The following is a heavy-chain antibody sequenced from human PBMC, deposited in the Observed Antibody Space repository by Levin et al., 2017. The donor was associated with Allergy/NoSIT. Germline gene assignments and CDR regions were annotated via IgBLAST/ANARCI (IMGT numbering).Heavy chain of an antibody. CDR1: GYTFTGQY. CDR3: AREALRSGYYDDY. CDR2: MNPDSCGT. J-gene: IGHJ4*02. D-gene: IGHD3-22*01. Sequence: ASVKVSCKASGYTFTGQYIHWVRQAPGQGLEWMGRMNPDSCGTSFPQKFQGRVTMTRDTSISTAYMELNRLTSDDTAVYYCAREALRSGYYDDYWGQGTLVTVSS. V-gene: IGHV1-2*06.